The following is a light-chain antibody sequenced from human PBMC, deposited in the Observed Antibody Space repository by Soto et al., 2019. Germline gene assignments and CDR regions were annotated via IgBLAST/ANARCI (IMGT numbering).Light chain of an antibody. V-gene: IGKV3-20*01. CDR1: QSVSSGY. Sequence: EIVLTQSPGTLSLSPGDRATLSCRASQSVSSGYLAWYQQKPGQAPRLLIYGASSRATGIPDRFSGSGSGTDFTLTIIRLEPEDFAVYYCQQYNNWPPLTFGGGTKVEIK. J-gene: IGKJ4*01. CDR2: GAS. CDR3: QQYNNWPPLT.